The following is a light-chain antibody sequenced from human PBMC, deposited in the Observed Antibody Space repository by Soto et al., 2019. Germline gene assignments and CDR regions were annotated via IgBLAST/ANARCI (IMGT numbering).Light chain of an antibody. CDR2: DAS. CDR1: QDISNY. J-gene: IGKJ2*01. V-gene: IGKV1-33*01. Sequence: DIQMTQSPSSLSASVGDRVTITCQASQDISNYLNWYQPKPGKAPKLLIHDASNLELGVPSRFSGSGSGIDFTFTISSLQAEDIATYYCQQYDNLSLMYSFGQGTKLEIK. CDR3: QQYDNLSLMYS.